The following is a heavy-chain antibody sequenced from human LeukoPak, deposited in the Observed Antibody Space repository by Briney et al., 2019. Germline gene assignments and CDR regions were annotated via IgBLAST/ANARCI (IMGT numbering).Heavy chain of an antibody. Sequence: PGGSLRLSCVVSGFTFSRYWMSWVRQAPGKGLEWVANIKQDGSEKYYVDSVEGRFTISRDNAKNSLYLQMNSLREEDTALYYCARDDIRLEAAGNNWFDPWGQGTLVTVSS. CDR3: ARDDIRLEAAGNNWFDP. D-gene: IGHD6-13*01. V-gene: IGHV3-7*01. CDR2: IKQDGSEK. J-gene: IGHJ5*02. CDR1: GFTFSRYW.